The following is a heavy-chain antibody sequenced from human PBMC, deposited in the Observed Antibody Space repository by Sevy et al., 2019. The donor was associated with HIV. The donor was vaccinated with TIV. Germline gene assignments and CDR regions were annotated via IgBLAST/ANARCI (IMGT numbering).Heavy chain of an antibody. J-gene: IGHJ6*02. Sequence: GGSLRLSCAASGFTFSSYSMNWVRQAPGKGLEWVSSISSSSSYIYYADSVKGRFTISRDNAKNSLYLQMNSLRAEDTAVYYCAREGVGILWFGELLNNYYYYGMDVWGQGTTVTVSS. D-gene: IGHD3-10*01. CDR2: ISSSSSYI. V-gene: IGHV3-21*01. CDR1: GFTFSSYS. CDR3: AREGVGILWFGELLNNYYYYGMDV.